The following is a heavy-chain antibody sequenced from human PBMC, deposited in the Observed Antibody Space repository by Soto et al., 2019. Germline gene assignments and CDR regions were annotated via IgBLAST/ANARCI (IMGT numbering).Heavy chain of an antibody. CDR1: GFTFSSYW. V-gene: IGHV3-74*01. Sequence: HPGGSLRLSCAASGFTFSSYWMHWVRQAPGKGLVWVSRINSDGSSTSYADSVKGRFTISRDNAKNTLYLQMNSLRAEDTAVYYCARDLVPYYYGSGSYPPGYYYGMDVWGQGTTVTVSS. J-gene: IGHJ6*02. CDR2: INSDGSST. CDR3: ARDLVPYYYGSGSYPPGYYYGMDV. D-gene: IGHD3-10*01.